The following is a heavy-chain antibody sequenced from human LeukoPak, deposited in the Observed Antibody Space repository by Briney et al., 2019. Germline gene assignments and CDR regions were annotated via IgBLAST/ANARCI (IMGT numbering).Heavy chain of an antibody. D-gene: IGHD6-13*01. Sequence: GGSLRLSCAASGFTFSSYGMHWVRQAPGKGLEWVAFIRYDGSNKYYADSVKGRFTISRDNSKNTLYLQMNSLRAEDTAVYYCAKDPARYSSSWYAEYFQHWGQGTLVTVSS. CDR1: GFTFSSYG. CDR3: AKDPARYSSSWYAEYFQH. V-gene: IGHV3-30*02. CDR2: IRYDGSNK. J-gene: IGHJ1*01.